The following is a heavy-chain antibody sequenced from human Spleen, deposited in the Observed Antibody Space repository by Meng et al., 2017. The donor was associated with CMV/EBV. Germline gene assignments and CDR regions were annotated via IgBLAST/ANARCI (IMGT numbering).Heavy chain of an antibody. CDR2: IGTAGDT. Sequence: GGSLRLSCAGCGFTFSRYDMHWVRQATGKGVEWVSTIGTAGDTYYPGSVKGQFTISRENAKNSLYLQMNSLRAEDTAVYYCARAGSHDSSYDHWGQGTLVTVSS. CDR3: ARAGSHDSSYDH. CDR1: GFTFSRYD. D-gene: IGHD3-22*01. J-gene: IGHJ4*02. V-gene: IGHV3-13*03.